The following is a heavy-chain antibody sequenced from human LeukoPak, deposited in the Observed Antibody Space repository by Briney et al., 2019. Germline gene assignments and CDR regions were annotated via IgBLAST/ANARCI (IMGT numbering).Heavy chain of an antibody. V-gene: IGHV4-34*01. D-gene: IGHD3-16*01. Sequence: SETLSLTCAVYGGSFSGYYWSWIRQPPGKGLEWIGEINRSGSTNYNPSLKSRVTISVDTSKNQFSLKLSSVTAADTAVYYCARGDSVFGYRTFDYWGQGTLVTVSS. CDR3: ARGDSVFGYRTFDY. CDR1: GGSFSGYY. CDR2: INRSGST. J-gene: IGHJ4*02.